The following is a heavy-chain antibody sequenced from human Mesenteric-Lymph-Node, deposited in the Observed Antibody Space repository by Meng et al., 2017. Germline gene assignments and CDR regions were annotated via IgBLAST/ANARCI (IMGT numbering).Heavy chain of an antibody. V-gene: IGHV3-7*01. CDR2: IKQDGSET. J-gene: IGHJ4*02. D-gene: IGHD3-22*01. CDR1: GFTFSSYW. Sequence: GGSLRLSCTASGFTFSSYWMGWVRQAPGKGLEWVANIKQDGSETYYVDSVKGRFTISRDNARNSLFLQMNSLRAEDTAFYYCARADYYDSSGYLYFDYWGQGTLVTVSS. CDR3: ARADYYDSSGYLYFDY.